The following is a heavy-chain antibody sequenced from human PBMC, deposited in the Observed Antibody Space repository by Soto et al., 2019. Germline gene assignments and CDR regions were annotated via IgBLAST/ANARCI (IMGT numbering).Heavy chain of an antibody. V-gene: IGHV4-39*01. CDR3: ASRAEMATNIADY. Sequence: AETLSLTCTVSGVSISSSSINWGCIGQPPGKGLEWIGSIYYSGSNYYNPSLKRRVTITVNTSKNQSSLKLRSVTGADTAVYYCASRAEMATNIADYWGQGTLVTVSS. CDR2: IYYSGSN. D-gene: IGHD5-12*01. J-gene: IGHJ4*02. CDR1: GVSISSSSIN.